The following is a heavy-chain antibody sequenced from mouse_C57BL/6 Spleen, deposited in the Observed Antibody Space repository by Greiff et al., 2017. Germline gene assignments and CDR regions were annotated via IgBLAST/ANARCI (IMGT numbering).Heavy chain of an antibody. CDR3: ARRHYGSSDYAMDY. CDR2: INPNNGGT. J-gene: IGHJ4*01. V-gene: IGHV1-18*01. D-gene: IGHD1-1*01. CDR1: GYTFTDYN. Sequence: DVKLQESGPELVKPGASVKIPCKASGYTFTDYNMDWVKQSHGKSLEWIGDINPNNGGTIYNQKFKGEATLTVDKSSSTAYMELRSLTSEDTAVYYCARRHYGSSDYAMDYWGQGTSVTVSS.